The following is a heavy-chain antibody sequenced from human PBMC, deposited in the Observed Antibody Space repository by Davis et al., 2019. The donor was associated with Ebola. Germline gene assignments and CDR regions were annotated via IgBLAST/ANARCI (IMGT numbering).Heavy chain of an antibody. CDR2: IWYDGSNK. V-gene: IGHV3-33*01. CDR3: ARESSRGQDDY. J-gene: IGHJ4*02. Sequence: PGGSLRLSCAASGFTFSSYGMHWVRQAPGKGLEWVAVIWYDGSNKYYADSVKGRFTISRDNSKNTLYLQMNSLRAEDTAVYYCARESSRGQDDYWGQGTLVTVSS. D-gene: IGHD2-15*01. CDR1: GFTFSSYG.